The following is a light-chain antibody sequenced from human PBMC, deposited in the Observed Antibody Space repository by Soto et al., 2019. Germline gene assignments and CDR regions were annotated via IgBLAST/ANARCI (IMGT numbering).Light chain of an antibody. CDR3: NQYTSSTGT. J-gene: IGKJ1*01. CDR1: QSLPSNF. CDR2: DAS. Sequence: EVVLTHSPGTLSLSPGERATFSCRASQSLPSNFLAWYQRKPGQAPRLLIYDASSRATGIPDRFSGSGSGTEFTPTISRLEHEASAVYYCNQYTSSTGTVGQGTKVEI. V-gene: IGKV3-20*01.